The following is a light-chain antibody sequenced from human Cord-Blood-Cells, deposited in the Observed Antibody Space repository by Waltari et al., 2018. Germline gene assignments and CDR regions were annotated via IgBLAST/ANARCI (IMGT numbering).Light chain of an antibody. CDR3: CSYAGSWV. CDR1: SGVVGSYNI. Sequence: QSALPQPASVSGCPGQSIPISCTGTSGVVGSYNIVSWYHQHPGKAPNLMIYEGSKRPSGVSNRFSGSKSGNTASLTISGLQAEDEADYYCCSYAGSWVFGGGTKLTVL. J-gene: IGLJ3*02. V-gene: IGLV2-23*01. CDR2: EGS.